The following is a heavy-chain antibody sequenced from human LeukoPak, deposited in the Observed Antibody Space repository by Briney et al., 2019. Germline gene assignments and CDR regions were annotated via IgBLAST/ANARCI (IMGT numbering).Heavy chain of an antibody. D-gene: IGHD3-16*01. V-gene: IGHV4-34*01. Sequence: PSETLSLTCAVYGGSFSGYYWSWIRQPPGKGLEWIGEINHSGSTNYNPSLKSRVTISVDTSKNQFSLKLSSVTAADTAVYYCARGPVWGSSVDYWGQGTLDTVSS. CDR2: INHSGST. CDR1: GGSFSGYY. CDR3: ARGPVWGSSVDY. J-gene: IGHJ4*02.